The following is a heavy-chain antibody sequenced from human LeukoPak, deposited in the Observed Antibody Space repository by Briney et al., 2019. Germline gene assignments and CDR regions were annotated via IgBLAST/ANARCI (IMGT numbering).Heavy chain of an antibody. Sequence: ASVKVSCKSYGYTFTSYFMHWVRQAPGRGLEWMGIINPSGGSTNYAQKFQGRVTMTRDTSTSTVYMELSRLGSEDTAVYYCARGDHVRIYAESAFDIWGQGTKVTVSS. V-gene: IGHV1-46*01. CDR1: GYTFTSYF. D-gene: IGHD3-3*01. CDR2: INPSGGST. CDR3: ARGDHVRIYAESAFDI. J-gene: IGHJ3*02.